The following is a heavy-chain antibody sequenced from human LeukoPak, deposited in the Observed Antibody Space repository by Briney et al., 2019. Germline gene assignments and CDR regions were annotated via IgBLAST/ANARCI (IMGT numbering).Heavy chain of an antibody. V-gene: IGHV1-18*01. CDR2: INPKNGKA. Sequence: ASVKVSCTASGYTFRNYGIGWARQAPGQGLEWMGWINPKNGKAVYGQNFQGRISMTTDTSTSTAYLEERSLTSDDTAEYYCAKTGLVAHWFDPWGQGTLVTVSS. J-gene: IGHJ5*02. CDR3: AKTGLVAHWFDP. D-gene: IGHD1-1*01. CDR1: GYTFRNYG.